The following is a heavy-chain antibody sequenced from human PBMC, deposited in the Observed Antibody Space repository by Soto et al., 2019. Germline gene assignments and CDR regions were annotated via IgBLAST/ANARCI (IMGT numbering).Heavy chain of an antibody. V-gene: IGHV4-59*08. Sequence: SETLSLTCTVSGGSISSYYWSWIRQPPGKGLEWIGYIYYSGSTNYNPSLKSRVTISVDTSKNQFSLKLSSVTAADTAVYYCAGKGIAVAGTNYYYYYMDVWGKGTTVTVSS. CDR2: IYYSGST. CDR1: GGSISSYY. CDR3: AGKGIAVAGTNYYYYYMDV. D-gene: IGHD6-19*01. J-gene: IGHJ6*03.